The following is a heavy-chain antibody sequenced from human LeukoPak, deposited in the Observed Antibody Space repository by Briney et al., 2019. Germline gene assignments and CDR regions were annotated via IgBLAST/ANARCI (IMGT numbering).Heavy chain of an antibody. D-gene: IGHD3-22*01. CDR3: TTLTMIVVHNDY. CDR2: IRGKASGGTT. Sequence: PGGSLRLSCTASGFTFGDYAVTWFRQAPGKGLEWVGFIRGKASGGTTEYAASVKGRFTISRDDSKSIAYLQMNSLKTEDTAVYYCTTLTMIVVHNDYWGQGTLVTVSS. V-gene: IGHV3-49*03. CDR1: GFTFGDYA. J-gene: IGHJ4*02.